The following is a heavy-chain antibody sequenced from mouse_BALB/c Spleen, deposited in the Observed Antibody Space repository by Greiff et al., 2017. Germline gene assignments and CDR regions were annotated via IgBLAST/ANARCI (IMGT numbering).Heavy chain of an antibody. CDR1: GYTFPSYW. V-gene: IGHV1-7*01. CDR2: INPSTGYT. CDR3: ARYYAMDY. Sequence: QVQLKESGAELAKPGASVKMSCKASGYTFPSYWMHWVKQRPGQGLEWIGYINPSTGYTEYNQKFKDKATLTADKSSSTAYMQLSSLTSEDSAVYYCARYYAMDYWGQGTSVTVSS. J-gene: IGHJ4*01.